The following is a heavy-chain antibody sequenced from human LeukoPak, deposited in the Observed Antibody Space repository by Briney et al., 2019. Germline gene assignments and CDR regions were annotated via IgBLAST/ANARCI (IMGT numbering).Heavy chain of an antibody. D-gene: IGHD3-22*01. CDR3: ARPTYYYDSRGAFDI. V-gene: IGHV3-30-3*01. CDR1: GFTFSSYA. Sequence: GGSLRLSCAASGFTFSSYAMHWVRQAPGKGLEWVAVISYDGSNKYHADSVKGRFTISRDNSKNTLYLQMNSLRAEDTAVYYCARPTYYYDSRGAFDIWGQGTMVTVS. CDR2: ISYDGSNK. J-gene: IGHJ3*02.